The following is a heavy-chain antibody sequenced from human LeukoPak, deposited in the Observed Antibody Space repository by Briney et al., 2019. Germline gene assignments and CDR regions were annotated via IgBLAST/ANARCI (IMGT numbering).Heavy chain of an antibody. J-gene: IGHJ4*02. CDR2: IIPIFGTA. CDR1: GGTFSSYA. CDR3: ARGYYDSSGYYPFDY. Sequence: SVKVSCKASGGTFSSYAISWVRQAPGQGLEWMGGIIPIFGTANYAQKFQGRVTITADGSTSTAYMELSSLRSEDTAVYYCARGYYDSSGYYPFDYWGQGTLVTVSS. D-gene: IGHD3-22*01. V-gene: IGHV1-69*13.